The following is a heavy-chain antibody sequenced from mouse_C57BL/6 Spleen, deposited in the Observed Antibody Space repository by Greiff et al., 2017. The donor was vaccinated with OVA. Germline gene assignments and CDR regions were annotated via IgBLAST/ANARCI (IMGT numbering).Heavy chain of an antibody. V-gene: IGHV1-69*01. Sequence: QVQLQQPGAELVMPGASVKLSCKASGYTFTSYWMHWVKQRPGQGLEWIGEIDPSDSYTNYNQKFKGKSTLTVDKSSSTAYMQLSSLTSEDSAVYYCARCGYYGSSYIDYWGQGTTLTVSS. D-gene: IGHD1-1*01. CDR2: IDPSDSYT. J-gene: IGHJ2*01. CDR3: ARCGYYGSSYIDY. CDR1: GYTFTSYW.